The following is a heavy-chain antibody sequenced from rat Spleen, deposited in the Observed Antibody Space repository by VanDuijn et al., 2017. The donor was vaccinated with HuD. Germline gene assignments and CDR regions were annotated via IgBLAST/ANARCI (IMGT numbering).Heavy chain of an antibody. Sequence: EVQLVESGGGLVQPGRSLKLSCAASGFTFSDYYMAWVRQAPQKGLEWVASISYEGSGTYYRDSVKGRFTISRDNAKSTLYLQMDSLRSEDTATYYCARPDYSRFDYWGQGVMVTVSS. CDR1: GFTFSDYY. J-gene: IGHJ2*01. V-gene: IGHV5-22*01. CDR2: ISYEGSGT. D-gene: IGHD1-2*01. CDR3: ARPDYSRFDY.